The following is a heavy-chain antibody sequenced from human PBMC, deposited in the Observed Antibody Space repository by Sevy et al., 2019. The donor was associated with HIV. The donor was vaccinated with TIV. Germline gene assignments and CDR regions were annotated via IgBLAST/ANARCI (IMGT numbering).Heavy chain of an antibody. D-gene: IGHD2-15*01. J-gene: IGHJ6*03. CDR2: IKSKTDGGTT. V-gene: IGHV3-15*01. CDR1: GFTFSNAW. CDR3: TTRIPNLYYYYYYMDV. Sequence: GGSLRLPCAASGFTFSNAWMSWVRQAPGKGLEWVGRIKSKTDGGTTDYAAPVKGRFTISRDDSKNTLYLQMNSLKTEDTAVYYCTTRIPNLYYYYYYMDVWGKGTTVTVSS.